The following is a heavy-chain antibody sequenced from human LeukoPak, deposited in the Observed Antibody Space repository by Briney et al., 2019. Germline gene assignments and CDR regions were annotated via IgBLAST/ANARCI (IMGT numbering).Heavy chain of an antibody. CDR1: GGSISSGAYY. D-gene: IGHD2-2*01. CDR2: IYNSGST. CDR3: AAIVLAPAAQFDC. Sequence: PSETLSLTCTVSGGSISSGAYYWSWIRQHPGKGLEWIGYIYNSGSTYYNSSLKSRVTISVDTSKNQFSLKLSSVTAADTAVYFCAAIVLAPAAQFDCWGQGTLVTVSS. V-gene: IGHV4-31*03. J-gene: IGHJ4*02.